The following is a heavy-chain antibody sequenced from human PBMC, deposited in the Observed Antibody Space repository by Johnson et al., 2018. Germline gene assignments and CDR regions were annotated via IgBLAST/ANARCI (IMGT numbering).Heavy chain of an antibody. D-gene: IGHD3-9*01. J-gene: IGHJ6*03. V-gene: IGHV3-15*01. CDR1: GFTFSNAW. Sequence: EVQLVESGGGLVKPGGSLRLSCAASGFTFSNAWMSWVRQAPGKGLEWVGRIKSKTDGGTTDYAAPVKGRFTISRDDSKNTLYLQMNSLKTEDTAVYYCTTQCTLRYFDCRRDCYYYYYMDVWGKGTTVTVAS. CDR2: IKSKTDGGTT. CDR3: TTQCTLRYFDCRRDCYYYYYMDV.